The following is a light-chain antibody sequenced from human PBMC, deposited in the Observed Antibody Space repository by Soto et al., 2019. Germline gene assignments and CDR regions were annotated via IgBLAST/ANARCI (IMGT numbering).Light chain of an antibody. J-gene: IGLJ1*01. CDR3: SSYTSSSTGV. CDR1: SSDVGGYNY. V-gene: IGLV2-14*01. CDR2: DVS. Sequence: QSVLTQPASLSGSPGQSITISCTGTSSDVGGYNYVSWYQQHPGKAPKLMIYDVSNRPSGVSNRFSGSKSGNTASLTISGLKAEDEADYYCSSYTSSSTGVFGTGTQLTVL.